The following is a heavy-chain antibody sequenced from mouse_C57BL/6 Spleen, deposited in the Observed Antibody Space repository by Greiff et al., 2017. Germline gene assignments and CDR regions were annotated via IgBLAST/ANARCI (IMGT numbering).Heavy chain of an antibody. CDR1: GYAFSSSW. D-gene: IGHD4-1*01. CDR2: IYPGNGDT. J-gene: IGHJ2*01. CDR3: ARSNWDGADY. V-gene: IGHV1-82*01. Sequence: VMLVESGPELVKPGASVKISCKASGYAFSSSWMNWVKQRPGKGLEWIGRIYPGNGDTNYNGKFKGKATLTADKSSSTAYMQLSSLTSEDSAVYFCARSNWDGADYWGQGTTLTVSS.